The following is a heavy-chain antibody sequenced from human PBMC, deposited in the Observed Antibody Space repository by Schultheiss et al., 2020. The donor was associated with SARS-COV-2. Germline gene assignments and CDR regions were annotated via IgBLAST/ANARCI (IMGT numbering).Heavy chain of an antibody. J-gene: IGHJ2*01. CDR3: ARDRPDGVVPAAIGGWYFDL. CDR2: IIYDGTNN. Sequence: GGSLRLSCAASGFTFSSFAMHWVRQAPGKGLEWVAVIIYDGTNNYYADSVKGRFTISRDNSNNTLYLQMNSLRAEDTAVYYCARDRPDGVVPAAIGGWYFDLWGRGTLVTVSS. V-gene: IGHV3-30*04. D-gene: IGHD2-2*02. CDR1: GFTFSSFA.